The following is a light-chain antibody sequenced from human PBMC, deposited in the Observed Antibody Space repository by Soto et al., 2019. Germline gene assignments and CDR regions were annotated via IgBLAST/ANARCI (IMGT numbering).Light chain of an antibody. J-gene: IGKJ3*01. Sequence: DIQMTQSPSSLSASVGDRVTITCRASQSISSYLNWYQQKPGKAPKLLIYAASSLQSGVPSRFSGSGSGTDFTLTISSLQPEDFENYYCQQSYSTLFTFGPGTKVDIK. CDR2: AAS. V-gene: IGKV1-39*01. CDR3: QQSYSTLFT. CDR1: QSISSY.